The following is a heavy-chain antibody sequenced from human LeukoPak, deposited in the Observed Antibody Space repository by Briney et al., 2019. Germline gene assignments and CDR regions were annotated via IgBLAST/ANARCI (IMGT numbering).Heavy chain of an antibody. Sequence: ASVKDSCKASGYTFTSYDINWVRQATGQGLEWMGWLNPNSGNTGYAQKFQGRVTMTRNTSISTAYMELSSLRSEDTAVYYCARSPRADYRGNWFDPWGQGTLVTVSS. CDR2: LNPNSGNT. D-gene: IGHD4-11*01. CDR3: ARSPRADYRGNWFDP. CDR1: GYTFTSYD. V-gene: IGHV1-8*01. J-gene: IGHJ5*02.